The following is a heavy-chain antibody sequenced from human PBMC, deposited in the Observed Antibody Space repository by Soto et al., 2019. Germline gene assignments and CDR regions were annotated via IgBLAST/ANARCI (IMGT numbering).Heavy chain of an antibody. V-gene: IGHV4-39*01. CDR3: ARHQDSYYKDHFDY. CDR2: VYYSGIT. D-gene: IGHD3-10*01. Sequence: PAESLSLTCTVSGGSVSSSEYYWGLIRQPPVKGLEWIGSVYYSGITYYNPPLKSRVTISVDTPKNQFSLRLRSVTAAETAVYYCARHQDSYYKDHFDYWGQGALHTVSS. CDR1: GGSVSSSEYY. J-gene: IGHJ4*02.